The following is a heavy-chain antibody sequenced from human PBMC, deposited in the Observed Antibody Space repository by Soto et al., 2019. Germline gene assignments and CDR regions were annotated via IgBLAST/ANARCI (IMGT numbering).Heavy chain of an antibody. D-gene: IGHD5-12*01. CDR1: GDSISSSSYY. CDR3: ESYDHHLYFGVFLLSVPDV. CDR2: IYYTGST. Sequence: LKIRPLGCPVSGDSISSSSYYCGGIRQPPRKGLEGLGSIYYTGSTYYNPSLKIRVTISVGTSKNQFSLKLSSVTAADKAAAYYESYDHHLYFGVFLLSVPDVWAQGTTVPGS. J-gene: IGHJ6*02. V-gene: IGHV4-39*01.